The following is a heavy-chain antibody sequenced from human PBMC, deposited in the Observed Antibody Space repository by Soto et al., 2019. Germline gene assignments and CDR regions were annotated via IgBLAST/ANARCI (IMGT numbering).Heavy chain of an antibody. CDR1: GCSITRGGYY. D-gene: IGHD5-12*01. Sequence: SETLSLTCNVSGCSITRGGYYWTWIRQHPGKGLEWIGYIYYSGSTYYNPSLKSRLTISVDTSKNQFSLKLSSVTAADTAVYYCARVDSGGYAYFDYWGQGTLVTVSS. J-gene: IGHJ4*02. V-gene: IGHV4-31*03. CDR3: ARVDSGGYAYFDY. CDR2: IYYSGST.